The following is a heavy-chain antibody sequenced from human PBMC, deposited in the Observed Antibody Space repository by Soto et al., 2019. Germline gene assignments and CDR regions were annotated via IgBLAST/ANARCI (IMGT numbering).Heavy chain of an antibody. Sequence: SETLSLTCPVSGGSIRSSSYYWGWIRQPPGKGLEWIGSTYYSGSTYYNPSLKSRVTLSVDTSKNQFSLKLSSVTAADTAVYYCDGGYCSGVSCRGLYYYYGMDVWGQGTTVTVSS. CDR2: TYYSGST. J-gene: IGHJ6*02. D-gene: IGHD2-15*01. CDR1: GGSIRSSSYY. CDR3: DGGYCSGVSCRGLYYYYGMDV. V-gene: IGHV4-39*01.